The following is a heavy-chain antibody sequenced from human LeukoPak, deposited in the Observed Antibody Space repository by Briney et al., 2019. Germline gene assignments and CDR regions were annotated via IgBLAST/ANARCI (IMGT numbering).Heavy chain of an antibody. V-gene: IGHV3-23*01. CDR1: RFTFRNYA. J-gene: IGHJ4*02. CDR3: VKRSRDGYNSPLDN. D-gene: IGHD5-24*01. CDR2: ISGSGGET. Sequence: PGGSLRLSCAASRFTFRNYAMNWVRQAPGKGLEWVSQISGSGGETYYADSVKGRFTISRDNTENTLYLQMNSLRAEDTALYYCVKRSRDGYNSPLDNWGQGTLVTVSS.